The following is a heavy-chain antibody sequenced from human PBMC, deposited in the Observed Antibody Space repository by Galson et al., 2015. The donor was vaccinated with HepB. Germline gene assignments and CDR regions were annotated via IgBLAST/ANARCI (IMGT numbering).Heavy chain of an antibody. V-gene: IGHV1-46*01. CDR2: INPLSDIT. Sequence: SVKISCKASGYTFTTHYMHWVRQAPGQGLEWMGVINPLSDITTYAPKFQGRVTMTRDTSTTTVYMELSSLMSEDTAIYYCASKDYGGAGNYYYGIDVWGQGTTVIVSS. J-gene: IGHJ6*02. CDR1: GYTFTTHY. CDR3: ASKDYGGAGNYYYGIDV. D-gene: IGHD4-23*01.